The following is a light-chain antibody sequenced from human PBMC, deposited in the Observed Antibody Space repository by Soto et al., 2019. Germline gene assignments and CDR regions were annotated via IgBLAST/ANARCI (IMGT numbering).Light chain of an antibody. CDR1: QSISSW. J-gene: IGKJ1*01. CDR3: QQYNSYWT. CDR2: DAS. V-gene: IGKV1-5*01. Sequence: DIQMTQSPSTLSASVVDRFTITFRASQSISSWLAWYQQKPGKAPKLLIYDASSLESGVPSRFSGGGSGAEFTLTISSLQPDDFATYYCQQYNSYWTFGQGTKVDIK.